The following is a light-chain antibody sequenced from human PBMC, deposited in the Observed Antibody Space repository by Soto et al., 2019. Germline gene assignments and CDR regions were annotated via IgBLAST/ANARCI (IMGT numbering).Light chain of an antibody. J-gene: IGKJ2*01. CDR1: QSINTW. CDR2: DAS. V-gene: IGKV1-5*01. CDR3: QQSYTTPVYT. Sequence: DIQMTQSPSTLSASVGDRVTITCRASQSINTWLAWYQQKPGKAPKLLIYDASTLESGVPSRFSGSGSGTEFTLTISSLQPEDFATYFCQQSYTTPVYTFGQGTKLEIK.